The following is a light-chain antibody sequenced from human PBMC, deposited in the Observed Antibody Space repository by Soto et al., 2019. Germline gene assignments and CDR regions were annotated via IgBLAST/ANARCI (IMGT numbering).Light chain of an antibody. V-gene: IGKV3-20*01. Sequence: DIVLTQFPGTLSLSPGERATLSCRPSQSLSSSYLVWYQQKPGQAPRLLIYAASRRATGIPDRFSGSGSATECTLTSSRLEPEGSAVYYCQQQGTVRQGTNLEI. CDR2: AAS. J-gene: IGKJ2*01. CDR3: QQQGT. CDR1: QSLSSSY.